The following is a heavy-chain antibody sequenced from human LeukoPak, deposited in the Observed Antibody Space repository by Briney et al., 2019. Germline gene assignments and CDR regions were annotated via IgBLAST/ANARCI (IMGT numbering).Heavy chain of an antibody. CDR3: ARGQEYYDSSGYYP. D-gene: IGHD3-22*01. Sequence: PSETLSLTCAVSGGSISSGGYSWSWIRQPPGKGLEWIGYIYHSGSTYYNPSLKSRVTISVDTSKNQFSLKLSSVTAADTAVYYCARGQEYYDSSGYYPWGQGTLVTVSS. CDR2: IYHSGST. V-gene: IGHV4-30-2*01. CDR1: GGSISSGGYS. J-gene: IGHJ5*02.